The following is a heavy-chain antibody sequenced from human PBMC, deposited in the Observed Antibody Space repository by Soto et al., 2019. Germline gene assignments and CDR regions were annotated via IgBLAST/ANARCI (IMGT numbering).Heavy chain of an antibody. Sequence: GGSLRLSCAASGFTFSDYYMSWIRQAPGKGLEWVSYISSSGSTIYYADSVKGRFTISRDNAKNSLYLQMNSLRAEDTAVYYCAREGLPGRYYYYYMDVWGKGTTVTVSS. J-gene: IGHJ6*03. CDR1: GFTFSDYY. D-gene: IGHD2-2*01. CDR2: ISSSGSTI. V-gene: IGHV3-11*01. CDR3: AREGLPGRYYYYYMDV.